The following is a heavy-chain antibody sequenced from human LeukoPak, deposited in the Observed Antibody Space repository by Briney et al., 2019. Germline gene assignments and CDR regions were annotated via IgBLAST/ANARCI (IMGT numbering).Heavy chain of an antibody. V-gene: IGHV3-21*01. J-gene: IGHJ4*02. Sequence: SMNWVRQAPGKGLEWVSSISSSSSYIYYADSVKGRFTISRDNAKNSLYLQMNSLRAEDTAVYYCARVLYGSGSYDLDYWGQGTLVTVSS. CDR3: ARVLYGSGSYDLDY. D-gene: IGHD3-10*01. CDR2: ISSSSSYI. CDR1: S.